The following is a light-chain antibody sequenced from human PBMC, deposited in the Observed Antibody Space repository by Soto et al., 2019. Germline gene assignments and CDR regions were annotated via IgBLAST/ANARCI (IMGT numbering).Light chain of an antibody. Sequence: EIVLTQSPATLSLSPGERATLSCRASQSVRSYLAWYQHKPGQAPRLLIYDTSNRATGIPARFSGSGSETDFTLTISSLEPEDFAVYYCQQRFIWPPLSFGQGTRLEIK. CDR2: DTS. CDR3: QQRFIWPPLS. V-gene: IGKV3-11*01. CDR1: QSVRSY. J-gene: IGKJ5*01.